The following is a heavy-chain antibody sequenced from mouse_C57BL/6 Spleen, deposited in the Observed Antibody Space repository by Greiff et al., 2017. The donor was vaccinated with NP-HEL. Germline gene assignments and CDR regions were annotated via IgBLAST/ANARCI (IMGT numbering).Heavy chain of an antibody. V-gene: IGHV1-80*01. Sequence: QVQLQQSGAELVKPGASVKISCKASGYAFSSYWMNWVKQRPGKGLEWIGQIYPGDGDTNYNGKFKGKATLTADKSSSTAYMQLSSLTSEDSAVYFRARGIYYYGSSSYFDYWGQGTTLTVSS. D-gene: IGHD1-1*01. J-gene: IGHJ2*01. CDR2: IYPGDGDT. CDR3: ARGIYYYGSSSYFDY. CDR1: GYAFSSYW.